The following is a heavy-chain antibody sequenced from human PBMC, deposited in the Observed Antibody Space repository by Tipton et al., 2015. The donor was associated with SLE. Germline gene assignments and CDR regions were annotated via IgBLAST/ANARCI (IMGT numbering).Heavy chain of an antibody. CDR3: ARGPLLDL. Sequence: TLSLTCTVSGGSISSHYWSWIRQPPGKGLKWIGEINHSGSTNYNSSLKSRVTISVDTSKNQFSLKLSSVTAADTAVYYCARGPLLDLWGRGTLVTVSS. J-gene: IGHJ2*01. CDR2: INHSGST. D-gene: IGHD5/OR15-5a*01. CDR1: GGSISSHY. V-gene: IGHV4-34*01.